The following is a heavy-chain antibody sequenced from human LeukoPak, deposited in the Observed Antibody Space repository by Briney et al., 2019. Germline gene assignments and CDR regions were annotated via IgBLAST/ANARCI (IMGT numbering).Heavy chain of an antibody. CDR3: AKSGSAWYFWD. D-gene: IGHD6-19*01. CDR1: GFTFSNYA. V-gene: IGHV3-23*01. CDR2: ISGSGGRT. Sequence: PGGSLRLSCAASGFTFSNYAMSWVRQAPGKGLEWVSSISGSGGRTFYADSVKGRFTISTDNSKNTLYLQMNSLRAEDTAIYYCAKSGSAWYFWDWGQGTLVTVSS. J-gene: IGHJ4*02.